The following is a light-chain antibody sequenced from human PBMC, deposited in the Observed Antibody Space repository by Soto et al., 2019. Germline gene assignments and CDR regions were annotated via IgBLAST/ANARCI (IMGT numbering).Light chain of an antibody. J-gene: IGLJ3*02. CDR2: EVS. CDR1: SSDVGGYNY. Sequence: QSALTQPASVSGSPGQSITISCTGTSSDVGGYNYVSWYQQHPGKAPKLMIYEVSNRPSGVSNRFSGSKSGNTASLAISGLRSDDEADYYCGAWDDSLSGWVFGGGTKLTVL. V-gene: IGLV2-14*01. CDR3: GAWDDSLSGWV.